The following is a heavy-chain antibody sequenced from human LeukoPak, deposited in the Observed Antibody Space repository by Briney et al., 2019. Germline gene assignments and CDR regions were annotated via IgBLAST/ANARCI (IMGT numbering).Heavy chain of an antibody. Sequence: PSETLSLTCTVSGGSISSYYWSWIRQPPGKGLEWIGYIYYSGSTNYNPSLKSRVTISIDTSKNQFSLKLSSVTAADTAVYYCARSSVATMGFDYWGQGTLVTVSS. D-gene: IGHD5-12*01. V-gene: IGHV4-59*01. CDR2: IYYSGST. CDR1: GGSISSYY. J-gene: IGHJ4*02. CDR3: ARSSVATMGFDY.